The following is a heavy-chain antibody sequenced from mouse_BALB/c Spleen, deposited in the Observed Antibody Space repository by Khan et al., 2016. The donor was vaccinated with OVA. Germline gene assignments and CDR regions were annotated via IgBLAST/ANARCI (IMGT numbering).Heavy chain of an antibody. CDR2: INTYTGQP. J-gene: IGHJ1*01. CDR3: ASSCSYWYFDV. CDR1: GYTFTNYG. V-gene: IGHV9-3-1*01. Sequence: QIQLVQSGPELKKPGETVKISCKASGYTFTNYGMNWVKQAPGKGLKWMGWINTYTGQPTYADDFKGRFAFSLETSASTAYLQINNLKNEDTATYFCASSCSYWYFDVWGAGTTVTVSS.